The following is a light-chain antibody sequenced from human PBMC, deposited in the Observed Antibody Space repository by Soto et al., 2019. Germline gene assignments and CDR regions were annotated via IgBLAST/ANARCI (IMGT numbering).Light chain of an antibody. Sequence: EIVMTQSPATLSVSPGERATLSCRASQSVSSNLAWYQQKPGQAPRLLIYGASTRATGIPARFSGSGSGTEFTLTISSLQPDDFATYYCQQVSGYPLNFGGGTKVDIK. V-gene: IGKV3-15*01. J-gene: IGKJ4*01. CDR2: GAS. CDR1: QSVSSN. CDR3: QQVSGYPLN.